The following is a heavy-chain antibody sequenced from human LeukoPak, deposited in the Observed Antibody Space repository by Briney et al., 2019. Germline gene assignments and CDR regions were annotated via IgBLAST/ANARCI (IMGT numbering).Heavy chain of an antibody. CDR2: IYTSGST. CDR1: GGSISSYY. J-gene: IGHJ5*02. CDR3: ARHPGSTSLNWFDP. D-gene: IGHD2-2*01. Sequence: PSETLPLTCTVSGGSISSYYWSWIRQPPGKGLEWIGYIYTSGSTNYNPSLKSRVTISVDTSKNQFSLKLSSVTAADTAVYYCARHPGSTSLNWFDPWGQGTLVTVSS. V-gene: IGHV4-4*09.